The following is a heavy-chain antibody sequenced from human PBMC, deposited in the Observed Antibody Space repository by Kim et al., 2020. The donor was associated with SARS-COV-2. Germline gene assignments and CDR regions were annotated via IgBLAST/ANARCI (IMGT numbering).Heavy chain of an antibody. CDR1: GFTFSSYW. CDR3: ARSGVVRYFDWSDY. V-gene: IGHV3-7*01. CDR2: IKQDGSEK. J-gene: IGHJ4*02. Sequence: GGSLRLSCAASGFTFSSYWMSWVRQAPGKGLEWVANIKQDGSEKYYVDSVKGRFTISRDNAKNSLYLQMNSLRAEDTAVYYCARSGVVRYFDWSDYWGQGTLVTVSS. D-gene: IGHD3-9*01.